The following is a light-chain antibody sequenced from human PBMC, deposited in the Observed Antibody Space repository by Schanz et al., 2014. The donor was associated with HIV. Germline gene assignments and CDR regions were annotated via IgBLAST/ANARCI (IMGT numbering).Light chain of an antibody. J-gene: IGLJ3*02. Sequence: QSVLTQPPSASGTPGQRVTISCSGSSSSIGFNTINWYQHLPGTAPKLIMYNSYHRPSGVPDRFSGSSSGTSASLAIRGLQSEDEADYYCAAWDDSLKGWVLGGGTKVTVL. CDR1: SSSIGFNT. V-gene: IGLV1-44*01. CDR2: NSY. CDR3: AAWDDSLKGWV.